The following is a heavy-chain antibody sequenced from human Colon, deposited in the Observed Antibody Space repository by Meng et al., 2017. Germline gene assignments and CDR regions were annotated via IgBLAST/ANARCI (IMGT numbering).Heavy chain of an antibody. V-gene: IGHV4-34*01. CDR1: GGSFSSYF. CDR2: INHSGST. D-gene: IGHD2-15*01. CDR3: AMRIPQYCPGGNCYSGLGY. J-gene: IGHJ4*02. Sequence: QGPVQQWGRGLFMPSDTLALTCVVDGGSFSSYFWTWLRQPPGKGLELIGEINHSGSTYYNPSLKSRVTISEDTSKNQFSLKLTSVTAADTAVYYCAMRIPQYCPGGNCYSGLGYWGQGTLVTLL.